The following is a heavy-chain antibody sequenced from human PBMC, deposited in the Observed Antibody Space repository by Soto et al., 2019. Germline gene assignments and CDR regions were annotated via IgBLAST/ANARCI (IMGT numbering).Heavy chain of an antibody. CDR2: IKSKTDGGTT. CDR1: GFTFSNAW. D-gene: IGHD2-2*01. V-gene: IGHV3-15*01. Sequence: GGSLRLSCAASGFTFSNAWMSWVRQAPGKGLEWVGRIKSKTDGGTTDYDGPVKAIFTISRDDSKNTPYLQMNSLKTADTAVYYCTTRVVPAATRTKYYYYYMDVWGKGTTVTVSS. CDR3: TTRVVPAATRTKYYYYYMDV. J-gene: IGHJ6*03.